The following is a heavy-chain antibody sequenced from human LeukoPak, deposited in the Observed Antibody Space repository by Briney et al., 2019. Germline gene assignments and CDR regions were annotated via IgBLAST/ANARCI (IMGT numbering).Heavy chain of an antibody. CDR3: ARVNINIGHSCDY. Sequence: PSETLSPTCAVSGGSISSNNWWGWVRQPPGKGLEWIGEIYHSGSPNYNPSLKSRVTISVDKSRNHFSLNLSSVTAADTAVYYCARVNINIGHSCDYWGQGTLVTVSS. J-gene: IGHJ4*02. CDR2: IYHSGSP. V-gene: IGHV4-4*02. CDR1: GGSISSNNW. D-gene: IGHD2-2*01.